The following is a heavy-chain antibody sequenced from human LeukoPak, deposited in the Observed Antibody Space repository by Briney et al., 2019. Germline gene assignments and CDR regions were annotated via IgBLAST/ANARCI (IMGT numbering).Heavy chain of an antibody. CDR2: IIPILGIA. CDR1: GGTFSSYA. J-gene: IGHJ4*02. V-gene: IGHV1-69*04. Sequence: ASVKVSCKASGGTFSSYAISWVRQAPGQGLEWMGRIIPILGIANYAQKFQGRVTITADKSTSTAYMELSSLRSEDTAVYYCARDLMNYYDSSFDYWGQGTLVTVSS. CDR3: ARDLMNYYDSSFDY. D-gene: IGHD3-22*01.